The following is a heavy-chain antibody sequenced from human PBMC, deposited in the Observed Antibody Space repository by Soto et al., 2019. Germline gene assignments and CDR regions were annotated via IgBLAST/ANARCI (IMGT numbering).Heavy chain of an antibody. CDR1: GFNFSGSA. D-gene: IGHD3-3*01. CDR3: ATTIFGGVRGAFDV. Sequence: EVQLVESGGGLVQPGGSLKLSCAASGFNFSGSAMHWVRQVSGEGLEWVSRIRIKANSYATAFAASVRGRFTISRDDSKSTAYLQMNSLKTEDTAVYYCATTIFGGVRGAFDVWGQGTMVTVSS. CDR2: IRIKANSYAT. J-gene: IGHJ3*01. V-gene: IGHV3-73*02.